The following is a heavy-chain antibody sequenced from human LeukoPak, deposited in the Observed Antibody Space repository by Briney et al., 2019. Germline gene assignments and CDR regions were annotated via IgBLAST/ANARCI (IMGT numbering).Heavy chain of an antibody. Sequence: ASVKVSCKTSGYTFTDYYIHWVRQAPGQGLEWMGWINPDSGYTNYAQKFQGRVTMTRDTSASTVYMEVSSLRSEDSAVYYCARDQGGSSYYFDYWGQGTQVTVSS. J-gene: IGHJ4*02. CDR2: INPDSGYT. CDR3: ARDQGGSSYYFDY. D-gene: IGHD1-26*01. V-gene: IGHV1-2*02. CDR1: GYTFTDYY.